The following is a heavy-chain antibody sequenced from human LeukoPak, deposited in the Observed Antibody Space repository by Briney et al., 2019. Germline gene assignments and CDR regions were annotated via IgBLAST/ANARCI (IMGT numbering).Heavy chain of an antibody. V-gene: IGHV3-30-3*01. Sequence: PGGSLRLSCAASGFNFSSYAMHWVRQAPGKGLEWVAVISYDGSNKYYADSVKGRFTISRDNSKNALYLQMNSLRAEDTAVYYCARGHRVCSGGSCYGDYWGQGTLVTVSS. CDR2: ISYDGSNK. D-gene: IGHD2-15*01. CDR1: GFNFSSYA. CDR3: ARGHRVCSGGSCYGDY. J-gene: IGHJ4*02.